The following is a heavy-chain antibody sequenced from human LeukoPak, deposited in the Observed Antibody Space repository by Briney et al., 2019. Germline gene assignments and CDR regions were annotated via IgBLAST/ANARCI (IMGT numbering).Heavy chain of an antibody. CDR1: GFSFSNHW. CDR3: ARNNWGIDD. CDR2: IKTEGSDT. V-gene: IGHV3-74*01. J-gene: IGHJ4*02. Sequence: GGSLGLSCAASGFSFSNHWMAWGRRVSGKGLGLVSRIKTEGSDTSYADSVEGRVTISRDNARNKLFLPMNSLRVEDTAVYYCARNNWGIDDWGQGTLVTVSS. D-gene: IGHD7-27*01.